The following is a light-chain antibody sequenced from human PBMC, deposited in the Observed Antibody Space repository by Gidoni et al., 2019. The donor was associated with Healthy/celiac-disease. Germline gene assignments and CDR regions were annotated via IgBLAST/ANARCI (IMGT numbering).Light chain of an antibody. CDR1: SSNIGAGYD. J-gene: IGLJ1*01. CDR3: QSYDRRLSGYV. Sequence: QSVLTPPPSVSAPPGQSVTISCTGSSSNIGAGYDVHWYQQHPGTAPKLLIYGNSNRPSGVPDRCSGSKSGTSASLAITGLQAEDEADDDCQSYDRRLSGYVFGTGTKVTVL. CDR2: GNS. V-gene: IGLV1-40*01.